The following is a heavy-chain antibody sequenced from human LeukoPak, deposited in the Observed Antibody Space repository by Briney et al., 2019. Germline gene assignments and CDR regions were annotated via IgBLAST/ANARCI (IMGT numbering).Heavy chain of an antibody. CDR3: AKGYCSGGSCYSSDWFDP. CDR1: GGTFSSYG. D-gene: IGHD2-15*01. J-gene: IGHJ5*02. CDR2: IWYDGSNK. V-gene: IGHV3-33*06. Sequence: GRSLSLSCAESGGTFSSYGMHWVRQAPGKGLEWVAVIWYDGSNKYYADSVKGRFTISRDNSKNTLYLQMNGLRAEDTAVYYCAKGYCSGGSCYSSDWFDPWGQGTLVTVSS.